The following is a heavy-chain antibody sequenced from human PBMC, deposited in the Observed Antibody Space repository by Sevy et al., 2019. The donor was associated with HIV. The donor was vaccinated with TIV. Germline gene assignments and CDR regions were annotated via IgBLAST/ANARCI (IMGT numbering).Heavy chain of an antibody. CDR2: LSFGCGRI. V-gene: IGHV3-23*01. J-gene: IGHJ4*02. CDR3: SREGCTRPHDH. Sequence: GGSLRLSCVASGFNFNIYSMSWVRQAPGKGLEWVSTLSFGCGRINHADSVQGRFTMSRDDSKKTVYLEMNSLRAEDAAVYYCSREGCTRPHDHWGQGTLVTVSS. D-gene: IGHD2-8*01. CDR1: GFNFNIYS.